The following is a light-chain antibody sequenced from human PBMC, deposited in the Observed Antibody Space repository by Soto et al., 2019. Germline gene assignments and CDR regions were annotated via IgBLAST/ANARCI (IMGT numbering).Light chain of an antibody. CDR3: QQYGSSPLT. CDR2: GAS. V-gene: IGKV3-20*01. Sequence: EIVMTQSPATLSVSPGERATLSCRASQSVSSSYLAWYQQKPGQAPRLLIYGASSRATGIPDRFSGSGSGRDFTLTISRLEPEDFAVYYCQQYGSSPLTCGGGTKVEIK. J-gene: IGKJ4*01. CDR1: QSVSSSY.